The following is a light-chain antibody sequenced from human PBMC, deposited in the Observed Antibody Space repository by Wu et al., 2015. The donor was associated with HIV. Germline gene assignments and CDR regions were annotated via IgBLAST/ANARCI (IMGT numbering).Light chain of an antibody. V-gene: IGKV1-9*01. CDR3: QQFNSYPLT. J-gene: IGKJ4*01. CDR2: AAF. CDR1: RGVANY. Sequence: DIQLTQSPSFLSASVGDRVTLTCRASRGVANYLAWYQQKPGKAPQLLIYAAFTLQTGVPSRFSGSRSGTEFTLTISSLQPEDFATYYCQQFNSYPLTFGGGTKVEVK.